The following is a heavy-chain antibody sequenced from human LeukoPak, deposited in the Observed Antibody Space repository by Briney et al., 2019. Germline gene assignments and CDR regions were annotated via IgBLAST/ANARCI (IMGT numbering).Heavy chain of an antibody. CDR2: INPSGGST. CDR3: AREDIVVVVAANPDAFDI. CDR1: GYTFTSYY. J-gene: IGHJ3*02. Sequence: ASVKVSCKASGYTFTSYYMHWVRQAPGQGLEWMGIINPSGGSTSYAQKFQGRVTMTRDMSTSTVYMELSSLRSEDTAVYYCAREDIVVVVAANPDAFDIWGQGTMVTVSS. V-gene: IGHV1-46*01. D-gene: IGHD2-15*01.